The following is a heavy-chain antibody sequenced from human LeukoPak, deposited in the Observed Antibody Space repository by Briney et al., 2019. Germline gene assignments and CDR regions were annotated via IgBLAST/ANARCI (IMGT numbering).Heavy chain of an antibody. Sequence: PSETLSLTCTVSGVSISSYYWSWVRQSPGKGREWVGYIYYSGTTNYNPSLKSRVTISEETSKNQFSLQLRPVTAADTAVYYCAREDPQTTVPEGMDVWGQGTTVTVSS. D-gene: IGHD4-17*01. V-gene: IGHV4-59*01. CDR3: AREDPQTTVPEGMDV. CDR2: IYYSGTT. CDR1: GVSISSYY. J-gene: IGHJ6*02.